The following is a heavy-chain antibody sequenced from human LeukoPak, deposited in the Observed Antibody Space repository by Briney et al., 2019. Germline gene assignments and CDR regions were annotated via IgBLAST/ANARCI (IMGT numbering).Heavy chain of an antibody. J-gene: IGHJ3*02. CDR1: GGSISSYY. CDR3: AKSNGYGLVDI. V-gene: IGHV4-4*07. CDR2: IYTSGST. Sequence: SETLSLTCTVSGGSISSYYWSWIRQPAGKGLEWIGRIYTSGSTNYNPSLKSRVTMSVDTSRNQFSLKLNSVTAADTAVYYCAKSNGYGLVDIWGQGTMVTVSS. D-gene: IGHD3-10*01.